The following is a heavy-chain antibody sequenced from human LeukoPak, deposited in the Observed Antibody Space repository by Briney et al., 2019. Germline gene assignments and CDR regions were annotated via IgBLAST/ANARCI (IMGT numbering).Heavy chain of an antibody. CDR3: ARNRSAVIVPAAMGGAFDI. J-gene: IGHJ3*02. Sequence: PSETLSLTCAVSGHSISSGYYWGWIRQPPGKGLEWIGSIYHSGSTHYNPSLKSRVTISVDTSKNQFSLNLSSVTAADTAMYYCARNRSAVIVPAAMGGAFDIWGHGTVVTVSS. D-gene: IGHD2-2*01. V-gene: IGHV4-38-2*01. CDR2: IYHSGST. CDR1: GHSISSGYY.